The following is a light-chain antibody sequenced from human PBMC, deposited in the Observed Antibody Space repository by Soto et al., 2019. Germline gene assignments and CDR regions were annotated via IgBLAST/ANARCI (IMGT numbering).Light chain of an antibody. CDR3: QQYGSSGT. CDR2: GAS. J-gene: IGKJ1*01. Sequence: EIVLTQSPGTLSLSPGERATLSCRASQSVSNNYLAWYQQKPGQAPRLLIYGASNRATGTPARFSGSGSGTDFTVTISRLEPEDFPVYYCQQYGSSGTFGQGTKVESK. V-gene: IGKV3-20*01. CDR1: QSVSNNY.